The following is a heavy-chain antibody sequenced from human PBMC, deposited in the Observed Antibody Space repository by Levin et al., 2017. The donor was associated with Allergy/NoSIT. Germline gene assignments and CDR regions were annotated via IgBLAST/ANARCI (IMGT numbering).Heavy chain of an antibody. V-gene: IGHV3-9*01. D-gene: IGHD5-12*01. CDR1: GFTFDDYA. Sequence: SLKISCAASGFTFDDYAMHWVRQAPGKGLEWVSGISWNSVSIGYADSVKGRFTISRDNAKNSLYLQMNSLRAEDTALYYCAKDEGYSGYVGLVYWGQGTLVTVSS. J-gene: IGHJ4*02. CDR3: AKDEGYSGYVGLVY. CDR2: ISWNSVSI.